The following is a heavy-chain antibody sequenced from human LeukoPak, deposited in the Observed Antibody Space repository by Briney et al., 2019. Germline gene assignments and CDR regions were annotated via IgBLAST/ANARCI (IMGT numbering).Heavy chain of an antibody. V-gene: IGHV4-30-2*01. CDR2: IYHSGST. CDR1: GGSISSGGYY. Sequence: SETLSLTCTVSGGSISSGGYYWSWIRQPPGKGLEWIGYIYHSGSTYYNPSLKSRVTISIDTSKNQFSLTLSSVTAADTAVYYCAAYSSGYYEHFDYWGQGTLVTVSS. CDR3: AAYSSGYYEHFDY. J-gene: IGHJ4*02. D-gene: IGHD3-22*01.